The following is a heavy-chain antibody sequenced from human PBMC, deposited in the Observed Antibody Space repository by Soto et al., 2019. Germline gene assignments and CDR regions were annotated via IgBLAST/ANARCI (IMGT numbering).Heavy chain of an antibody. J-gene: IGHJ3*02. Sequence: EVQLVESGGDLVQPGGSLRLSCAASGFTFSTSWMTWVRQAPGTGLEWVANIRKDGSVIHYGDSVKGRFTISRDNAKNSRYLEITNLRSEDTAVYFCAGDFIPADGDFFYDVFDIWAKGQWSPSLQ. V-gene: IGHV3-7*01. CDR1: GFTFSTSW. D-gene: IGHD2-2*01. CDR2: IRKDGSVI. CDR3: AGDFIPADGDFFYDVFDI.